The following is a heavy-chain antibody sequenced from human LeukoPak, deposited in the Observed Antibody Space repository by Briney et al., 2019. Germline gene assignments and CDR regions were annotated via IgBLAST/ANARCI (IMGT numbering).Heavy chain of an antibody. CDR3: ARDLSGSST. J-gene: IGHJ5*02. CDR2: IIPIFGIA. D-gene: IGHD1-26*01. V-gene: IGHV1-69*04. CDR1: GYTLTELS. Sequence: ASVKVSCKVSGYTLTELSMHWVRQAPGKGLEWMGRIIPIFGIANYAQKFQGRVTITADKSTSTAYMELSSLRSEDTAVYYCARDLSGSSTWGQGTLVTVSS.